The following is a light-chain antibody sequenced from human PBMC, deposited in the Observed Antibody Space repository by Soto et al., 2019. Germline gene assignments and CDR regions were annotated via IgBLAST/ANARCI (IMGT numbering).Light chain of an antibody. Sequence: EIVLTQSPGTLSLSPGERATLSCRASQSVSSRYLAWYQQKPGQAPRLLIYGASSSATGIPDRFSGSGAGTHLTLTISRLESEDSAVYYCQHYSSSLFGPGTKVDIK. CDR2: GAS. CDR1: QSVSSRY. CDR3: QHYSSSL. V-gene: IGKV3-20*01. J-gene: IGKJ3*01.